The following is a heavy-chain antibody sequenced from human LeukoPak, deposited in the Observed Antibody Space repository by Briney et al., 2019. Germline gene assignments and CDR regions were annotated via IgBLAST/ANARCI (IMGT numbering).Heavy chain of an antibody. J-gene: IGHJ4*02. CDR2: IYNDGRT. CDR1: GFIVSSNH. D-gene: IGHD3-10*01. CDR3: ARGQIYGTGSYFFDH. V-gene: IGHV3-66*01. Sequence: GGSLRLSCAASGFIVSSNHMSWVRQTPGQGRLEWVSVIYNDGRTFYTGSVTGRFTISRDNSKNTLYLQMNSLRAEDTAVYYCARGQIYGTGSYFFDHWGQGTLVTVSS.